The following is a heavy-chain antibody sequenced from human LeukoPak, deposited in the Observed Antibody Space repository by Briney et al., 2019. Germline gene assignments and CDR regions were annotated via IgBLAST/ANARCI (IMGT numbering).Heavy chain of an antibody. CDR1: GGSISSGGYY. J-gene: IGHJ4*02. CDR3: ARERPGQIFDY. Sequence: PSETLSLTCTVSGGSISSGGYYWSWIRQHPGKGLEWIGYIYYSGSTYYNPSLKSRVTISVDTSKNQFSLKLSSVTAADTAVYYCARERPGQIFDYWGQGTLATVSS. CDR2: IYYSGST. V-gene: IGHV4-31*03.